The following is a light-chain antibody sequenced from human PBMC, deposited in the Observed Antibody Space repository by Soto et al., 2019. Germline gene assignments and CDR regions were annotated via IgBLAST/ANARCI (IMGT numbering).Light chain of an antibody. Sequence: DVQMTQSPSSLSASLGDRVTIXXRASQSISSYLNWYQEKPGKAPKVXIYAASSLQSGVPSRFSGSGSGTDFTLTISSFQPEDVATYYCQQSYSTPLGFGQGTKVDIK. V-gene: IGKV1-39*01. CDR2: AAS. CDR3: QQSYSTPLG. CDR1: QSISSY. J-gene: IGKJ1*01.